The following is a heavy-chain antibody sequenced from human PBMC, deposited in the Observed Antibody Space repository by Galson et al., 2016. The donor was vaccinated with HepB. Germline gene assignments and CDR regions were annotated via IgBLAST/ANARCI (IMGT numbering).Heavy chain of an antibody. Sequence: SLRLSCAGSGLTFSKSNLGWLRQAPGQGLEWVSDLHGYGTTYYTDSVQGRFAISRDDSKNTLYLQMNTLRAEDTGIYYCAGAWKWGQGTMVTVSS. V-gene: IGHV3-23*01. J-gene: IGHJ3*01. D-gene: IGHD1-1*01. CDR2: LHGYGTT. CDR3: AGAWK. CDR1: GLTFSKSN.